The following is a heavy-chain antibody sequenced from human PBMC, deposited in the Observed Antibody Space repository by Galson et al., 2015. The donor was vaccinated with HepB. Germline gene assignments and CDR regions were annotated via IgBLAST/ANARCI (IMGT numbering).Heavy chain of an antibody. D-gene: IGHD6-19*01. V-gene: IGHV3-30*18. CDR3: AKDSPGYSSGWYGESYYYYGMDV. CDR2: ISYDGSNK. CDR1: GFTFSSYG. Sequence: SLRLSCAASGFTFSSYGMHWVRQAPGKGLEWVAVISYDGSNKYYADSVKGRFTISRDNSKNTLYLQMNSLRAEDTAVYYCAKDSPGYSSGWYGESYYYYGMDVWGQGTTVTVSS. J-gene: IGHJ6*02.